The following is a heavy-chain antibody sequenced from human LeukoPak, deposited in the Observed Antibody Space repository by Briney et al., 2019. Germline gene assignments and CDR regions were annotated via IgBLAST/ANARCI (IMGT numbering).Heavy chain of an antibody. Sequence: PGGSLRLSCAASGFTFSNYWMHWVRQAPGKGLVWVSRINTDGSSTSYVDSVKGRFTISRDNAKNTLYLQMNSLRAEDTAVYYCAREGTFFSGLTTVTTRAFDIWGQGTMVTVPS. V-gene: IGHV3-74*01. D-gene: IGHD4-17*01. CDR1: GFTFSNYW. J-gene: IGHJ3*02. CDR3: AREGTFFSGLTTVTTRAFDI. CDR2: INTDGSST.